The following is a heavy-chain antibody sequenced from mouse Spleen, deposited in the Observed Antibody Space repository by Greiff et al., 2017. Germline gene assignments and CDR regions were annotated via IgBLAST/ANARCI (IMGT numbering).Heavy chain of an antibody. J-gene: IGHJ3*01. D-gene: IGHD5-1*01. Sequence: VQLVESGAELVRPGTSVKVSCKASGYAFTNYLIEWVKQRPGQGLEWIGVINPGSGGTNYNEKFKGKATLTADKSSSTAYMTLSSLTSEDSAVFFGAREGNSTSDWFAYGGKGILVTVS. CDR2: INPGSGGT. CDR3: AREGNSTSDWFAY. V-gene: IGHV1-54*01. CDR1: GYAFTNYL.